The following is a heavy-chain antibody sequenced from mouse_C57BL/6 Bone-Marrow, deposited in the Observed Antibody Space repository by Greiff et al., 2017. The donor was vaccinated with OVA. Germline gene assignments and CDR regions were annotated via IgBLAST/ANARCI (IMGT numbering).Heavy chain of an antibody. J-gene: IGHJ4*01. D-gene: IGHD1-1*01. CDR2: IYPRSGNT. CDR3: AREGVTTVVATRYAMDY. Sequence: QVQLKESGAELARPGASVKLSCKASGYTFTSYGISWVKQRTGQGLEWIGEIYPRSGNTYYNEKFKGKATLTADKSSSTAYMELRSLTSEDSAVYFCAREGVTTVVATRYAMDYWGQGTSVTVSS. V-gene: IGHV1-81*01. CDR1: GYTFTSYG.